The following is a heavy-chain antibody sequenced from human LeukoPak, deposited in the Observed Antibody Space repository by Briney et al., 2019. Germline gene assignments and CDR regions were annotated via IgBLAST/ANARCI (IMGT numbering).Heavy chain of an antibody. CDR3: ARVPTVTFFDH. Sequence: PSETLSLTCAVYGGSFSGYYWSWIRQPPGKGLEWIGEINHSGSTNYNPSLKSRVTISVDTSKNRFSLKLSSVTAADTAVYYCARVPTVTFFDHWGQGTLVTVSS. CDR2: INHSGST. J-gene: IGHJ4*02. D-gene: IGHD4-17*01. CDR1: GGSFSGYY. V-gene: IGHV4-34*01.